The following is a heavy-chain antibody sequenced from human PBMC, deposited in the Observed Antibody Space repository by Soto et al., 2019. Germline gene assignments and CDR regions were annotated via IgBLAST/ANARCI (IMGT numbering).Heavy chain of an antibody. V-gene: IGHV4-39*01. CDR3: AIPHGSSGYYYYFDY. J-gene: IGHJ4*02. CDR2: IYYSGST. CDR1: GGSISSSSYY. Sequence: PSETLSLTCTVSGGSISSSSYYWGWIRQPPGKGLEWIGSIYYSGSTYYNPSLKSRFTISVDTSKNQFSLKLSSVTAADTAVYYCAIPHGSSGYYYYFDYGGQGTLGTVSS. D-gene: IGHD3-22*01.